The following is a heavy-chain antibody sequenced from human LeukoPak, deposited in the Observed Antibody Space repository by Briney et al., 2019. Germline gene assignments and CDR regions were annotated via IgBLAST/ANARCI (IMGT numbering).Heavy chain of an antibody. CDR1: GYTFTGYD. CDR2: MNPNNGNA. CDR3: ARGGGGMVDY. V-gene: IGHV1-8*03. Sequence: ASVKVSCKPSGYTFTGYDINWVRQATGQGLEWTGWMNPNNGNAGYAQKFQGRFTITRNTSISTAYMELSSLRSEDTAMYYCARGGGGMVDYWGQGTLVTVSS. J-gene: IGHJ4*02. D-gene: IGHD5-24*01.